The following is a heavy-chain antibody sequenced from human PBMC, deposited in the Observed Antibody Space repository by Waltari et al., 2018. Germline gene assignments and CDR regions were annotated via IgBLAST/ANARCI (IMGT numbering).Heavy chain of an antibody. CDR1: GFTFSSCV. J-gene: IGHJ4*02. D-gene: IGHD4-17*01. V-gene: IGHV3-23*01. Sequence: VQPGGSLRLSCAASGFTFSSCVMSWVRQAPGEGLEWVSAISTSGGSTYYADSVKGRFTISRDNSKNSLYLQRNSLRAEDTAVYYCAINPNRDYCLYFFDYWGQGTLVTVSS. CDR2: ISTSGGST. CDR3: AINPNRDYCLYFFDY.